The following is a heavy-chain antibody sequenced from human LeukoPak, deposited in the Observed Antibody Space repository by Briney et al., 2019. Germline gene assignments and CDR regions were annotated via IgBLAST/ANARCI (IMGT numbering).Heavy chain of an antibody. V-gene: IGHV3-23*01. Sequence: GGSLRLSCAVSGITLSNYGMSWVRQAPGKGLEWVAGISGSGGGTNYADSVKGRFTISRDNSRNTLYLQMNSLRAEDTAVYFCAKRGVVIRVILVGFHKEAYYFDSWGRGALVTVSS. D-gene: IGHD3-22*01. CDR3: AKRGVVIRVILVGFHKEAYYFDS. CDR1: GITLSNYG. J-gene: IGHJ4*02. CDR2: ISGSGGGT.